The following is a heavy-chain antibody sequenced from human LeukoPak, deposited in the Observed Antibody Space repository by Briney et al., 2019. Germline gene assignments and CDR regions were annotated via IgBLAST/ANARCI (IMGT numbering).Heavy chain of an antibody. V-gene: IGHV1-69*05. D-gene: IGHD3-10*01. J-gene: IGHJ4*02. CDR3: AREKYYGSGSYRFDY. CDR2: IIPIFGTA. CDR1: GGTFSSYA. Sequence: SVKVSCKASGGTFSSYANSWVRQAPGQGLEWMGMIIPIFGTANYAQKFQGRVTITTDESKSTAYMELSSLRSEDTAVYYCAREKYYGSGSYRFDYWGQGTLVTVSS.